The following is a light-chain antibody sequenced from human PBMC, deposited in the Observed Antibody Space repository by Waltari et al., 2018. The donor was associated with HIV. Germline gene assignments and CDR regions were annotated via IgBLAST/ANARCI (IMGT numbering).Light chain of an antibody. J-gene: IGKJ3*01. Sequence: DIPLTPPPSHVAASVGDRIHLPCRASQTVYNWLAWYQQRPGKAPKLLIYKASTLESGVPPRFSGSGSGTEFTLTINGLQSDDFATYYCQQYYSYSTFGPGTKVDIK. CDR2: KAS. V-gene: IGKV1-5*03. CDR1: QTVYNW. CDR3: QQYYSYST.